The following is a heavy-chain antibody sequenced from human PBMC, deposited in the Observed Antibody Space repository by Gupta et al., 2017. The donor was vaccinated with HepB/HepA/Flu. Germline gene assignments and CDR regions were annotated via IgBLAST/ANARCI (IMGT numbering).Heavy chain of an antibody. CDR2: ISNDGSNK. V-gene: IGHV3-30*18. CDR1: GSTFSSYG. CDR3: AKDRVSDGSYFDY. Sequence: QVQLVESGGGVVQPGRSLRLSCAASGSTFSSYGMHWVRQAPGKGLEWVAVISNDGSNKYYADSVKGRFTISRDNSKNTLYLQMNSLRAEDTAVYYCAKDRVSDGSYFDYWGQGTLVTVSS. J-gene: IGHJ4*02. D-gene: IGHD1-26*01.